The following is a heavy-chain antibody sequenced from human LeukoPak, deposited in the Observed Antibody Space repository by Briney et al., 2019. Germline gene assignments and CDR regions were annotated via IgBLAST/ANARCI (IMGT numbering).Heavy chain of an antibody. V-gene: IGHV3-9*01. CDR3: TRVTSWRTGFDY. CDR1: GFSFEAYG. D-gene: IGHD1-1*01. Sequence: HPGRSLRLSCAASGFSFEAYGMYWVRQAPGKGLEWVSGITWNSDDMAYADSVKGRFTISRDNAENCLYLQMNSLTVEDTALYYCTRVTSWRTGFDYWGQGTLVTVSS. CDR2: ITWNSDDM. J-gene: IGHJ4*02.